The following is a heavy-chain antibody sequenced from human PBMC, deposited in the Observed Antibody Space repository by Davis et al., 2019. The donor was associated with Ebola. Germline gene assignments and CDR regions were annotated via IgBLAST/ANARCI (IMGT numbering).Heavy chain of an antibody. D-gene: IGHD4-17*01. CDR1: GYTFTGYY. CDR2: IIPVYGTT. V-gene: IGHV1-69*13. Sequence: SVKVSCKASGYTFTGYYMHWVRQAPGQGLEWMGAIIPVYGTTTYAQAFQDRVTMTADESTSTAYMELSNVRPDDTAVYYCARHGDYDPWFDPWGQGTLVTVSS. J-gene: IGHJ5*02. CDR3: ARHGDYDPWFDP.